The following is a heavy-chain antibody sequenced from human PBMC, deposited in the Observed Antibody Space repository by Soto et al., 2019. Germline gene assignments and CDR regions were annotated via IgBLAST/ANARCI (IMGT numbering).Heavy chain of an antibody. V-gene: IGHV1-58*02. J-gene: IGHJ4*02. CDR1: GFTFTSSA. CDR3: AAVGYDFWSGYPAFDY. CDR2: IVVGSGNT. D-gene: IGHD3-3*01. Sequence: QLQLVQSGPEVKKPGTSVKVSCKASGFTFTSSAMQWVRQARGQRLEWIGWIVVGSGNTNYAQKFQERVTITRDMSTSTAYMELSSLRSEDTAVYYCAAVGYDFWSGYPAFDYWGQGTLVTVSS.